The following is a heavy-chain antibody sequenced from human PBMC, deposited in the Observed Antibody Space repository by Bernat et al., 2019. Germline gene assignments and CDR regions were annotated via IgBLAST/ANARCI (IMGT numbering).Heavy chain of an antibody. D-gene: IGHD3-9*01. J-gene: IGHJ4*02. CDR2: ISSSGSTI. Sequence: EVQLVESGGGLVQPGGSLRLSCAASGFTFSSYEMNWVRQAPGKGLEWVSYISSSGSTIYYADSVKGRFTISRDNAKNSLYLQMNSLRAEDTAVYYCASWSVLRFFDWLGTAEKGYWGQGTLVTGSS. CDR1: GFTFSSYE. CDR3: ASWSVLRFFDWLGTAEKGY. V-gene: IGHV3-48*03.